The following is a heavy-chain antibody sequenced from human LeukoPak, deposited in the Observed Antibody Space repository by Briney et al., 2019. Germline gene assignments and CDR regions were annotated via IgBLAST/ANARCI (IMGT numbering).Heavy chain of an antibody. V-gene: IGHV1-18*01. J-gene: IGHJ6*02. Sequence: ASVKVSCKASGYTFTSYGISWVRQAPGQGLEWMGWISAYNGDTNSAQKLQGRVTLTTDTSTSTAYMELRSLRSDDTALYYCARGGRALYYGMDAWGQGTTVTVSS. CDR1: GYTFTSYG. CDR3: ARGGRALYYGMDA. CDR2: ISAYNGDT. D-gene: IGHD2-15*01.